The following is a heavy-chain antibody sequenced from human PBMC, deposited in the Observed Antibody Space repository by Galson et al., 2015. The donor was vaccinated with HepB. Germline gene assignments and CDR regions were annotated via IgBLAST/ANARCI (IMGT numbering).Heavy chain of an antibody. CDR1: GFTFSTYS. D-gene: IGHD3-22*01. J-gene: IGHJ4*02. V-gene: IGHV3-21*01. Sequence: SLRLSCAASGFTFSTYSMNWVRQAPGKGLEWVSSISSSSSYIYYADSVKGRFTISRDNAKKSLYLQMNSLRAEDTAVYYCARDPYDSSGYPGGFNYWGQGTLVTVSS. CDR2: ISSSSSYI. CDR3: ARDPYDSSGYPGGFNY.